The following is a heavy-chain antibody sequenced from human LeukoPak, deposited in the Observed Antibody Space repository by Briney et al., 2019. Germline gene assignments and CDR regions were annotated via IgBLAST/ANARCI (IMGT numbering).Heavy chain of an antibody. CDR2: ISSTGNYI. V-gene: IGHV3-21*06. D-gene: IGHD4-23*01. J-gene: IGHJ4*02. Sequence: GGSLRLSCAASGFTFSNAWMNWVRQAPGKGLEWVSSISSTGNYIYYTESMKGRFTISRDNAKNSLFLQMNSLRAEDTAVYYCARDRGGRGLDYWGQGTLVTVSS. CDR3: ARDRGGRGLDY. CDR1: GFTFSNAW.